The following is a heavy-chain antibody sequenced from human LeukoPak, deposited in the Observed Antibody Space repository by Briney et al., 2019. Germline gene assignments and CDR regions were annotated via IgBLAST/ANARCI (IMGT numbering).Heavy chain of an antibody. CDR3: AASFYVDFSSVTFDY. V-gene: IGHV4-4*07. CDR2: IYSSGIT. CDR1: GGSISSYY. D-gene: IGHD4-17*01. Sequence: SETLSLTCTVSGGSISSYYWSWIRQPAGKGLEWIGRIYSSGITNYNPSLKSRITMSVDTSKKQFSLKLSSVTAADTAVYYCAASFYVDFSSVTFDYWGQGTLVTVSS. J-gene: IGHJ4*02.